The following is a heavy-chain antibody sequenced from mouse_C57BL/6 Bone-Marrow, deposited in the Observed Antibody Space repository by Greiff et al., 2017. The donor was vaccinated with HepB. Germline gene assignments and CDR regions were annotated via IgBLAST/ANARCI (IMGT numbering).Heavy chain of an antibody. CDR3: ARDGYFPYAMDY. J-gene: IGHJ4*01. V-gene: IGHV1-50*01. CDR2: IDPSDSYT. D-gene: IGHD2-3*01. Sequence: QVQLQQPGAELVKPGASVKLSCKASGYTFTSYWMQWVKQRPGQGLEWIGEIDPSDSYTNYNQKFKGKATLTVDTSSSTAYMQRSSLTSEDSAVYYCARDGYFPYAMDYWGQGTSVTVSS. CDR1: GYTFTSYW.